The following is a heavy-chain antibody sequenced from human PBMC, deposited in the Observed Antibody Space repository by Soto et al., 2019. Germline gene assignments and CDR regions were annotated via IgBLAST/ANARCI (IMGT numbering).Heavy chain of an antibody. CDR1: GYTFTSYY. D-gene: IGHD2-2*01. CDR2: MNPNSGNT. J-gene: IGHJ6*02. CDR3: ARYDYCSSTSCSPQSYYYYGMDV. V-gene: IGHV1-8*01. Sequence: ASVEVSCKASGYTFTSYYINWVRQATGQGLEWMGWMNPNSGNTGYAQKFQGRVTMTRNTSISTAYMELSSLRSEDTAVYYCARYDYCSSTSCSPQSYYYYGMDVWGQGTTGPVAS.